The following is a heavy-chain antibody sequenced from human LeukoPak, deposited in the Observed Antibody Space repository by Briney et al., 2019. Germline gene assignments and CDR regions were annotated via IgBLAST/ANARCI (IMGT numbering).Heavy chain of an antibody. CDR3: SRESGPFCPFGH. CDR1: GGSITTTNY. V-gene: IGHV4-4*02. CDR2: ISLAGRT. J-gene: IGHJ4*02. D-gene: IGHD1-26*01. Sequence: SGTLSLTCGVSGGSITTTNYWSWVRQPPGGGLEWIGEISLAGRTRYNPSLKSRVNISIDESKNHLYLNLASVTAADTAVYYCSRESGPFCPFGHWGQGTLVAV.